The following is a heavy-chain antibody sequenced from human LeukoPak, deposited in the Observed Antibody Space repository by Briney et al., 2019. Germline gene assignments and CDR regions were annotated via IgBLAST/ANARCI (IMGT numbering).Heavy chain of an antibody. Sequence: GGSLRLSCAASGFTFSSYAMSWVRQAPGKGLEWVSGISGGGTSTYYADSVKGRFTISRDNSKNTLYLQMNSLRAEDTAVYYCANRIVGASDYFDYWGQGTLVTVSS. D-gene: IGHD1-26*01. J-gene: IGHJ4*02. V-gene: IGHV3-23*01. CDR1: GFTFSSYA. CDR3: ANRIVGASDYFDY. CDR2: ISGGGTST.